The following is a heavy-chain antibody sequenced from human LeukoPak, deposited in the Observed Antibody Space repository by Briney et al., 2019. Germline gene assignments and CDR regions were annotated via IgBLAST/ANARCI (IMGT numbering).Heavy chain of an antibody. CDR3: TKKLELGGSMDV. CDR2: ISGSGGRT. Sequence: GSLRLSCAASGFTFSSYAMSWVRQAPGKGLEWVSAISGSGGRTYYADSVKGRFTISRDNSKNTLYLQMNSLRAEDTAVHYCTKKLELGGSMDVWSKGTTVTVSS. CDR1: GFTFSSYA. D-gene: IGHD1-7*01. V-gene: IGHV3-23*01. J-gene: IGHJ6*03.